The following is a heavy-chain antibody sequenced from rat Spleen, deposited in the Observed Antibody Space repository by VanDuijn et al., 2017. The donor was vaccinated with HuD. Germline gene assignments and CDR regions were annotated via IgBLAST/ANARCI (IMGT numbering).Heavy chain of an antibody. Sequence: EVQLVESGGGLVQPGRSLKLSCAASGFTFSDYNMAWVRQAPKKGLEWVATISYDGSSTYYRDSVKGRFTISRDNAKSTLYLQMDSLRSEDTATYYCARHDNIGTTTPYVMDAWGQGASVTVSS. CDR2: ISYDGSST. D-gene: IGHD1-5*01. V-gene: IGHV5-7*01. CDR3: ARHDNIGTTTPYVMDA. CDR1: GFTFSDYN. J-gene: IGHJ4*01.